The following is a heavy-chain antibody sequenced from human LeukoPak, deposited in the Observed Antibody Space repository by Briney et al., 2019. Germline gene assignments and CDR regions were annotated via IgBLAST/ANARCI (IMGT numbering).Heavy chain of an antibody. J-gene: IGHJ4*02. CDR3: ARSAWVDYFDY. D-gene: IGHD2-15*01. Sequence: GGSLRLSCAASGSTFSSYWMHWVRQAPGKGLVWVSRINSDGSSTSYADSVKGRFTISRDNAKNTLYLQMNSLRAEDTAVYYCARSAWVDYFDYWGQGTLVTVSS. V-gene: IGHV3-74*01. CDR1: GSTFSSYW. CDR2: INSDGSST.